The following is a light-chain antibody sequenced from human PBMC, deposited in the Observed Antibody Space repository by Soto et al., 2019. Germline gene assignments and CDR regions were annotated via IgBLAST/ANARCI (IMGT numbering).Light chain of an antibody. CDR2: AAS. V-gene: IGKV1-39*01. Sequence: DIQMTQSHSTLPASVGDRVTITCRASQSISSYLNWYQQKPGKAPKLLIYAASSLQSGVPSRFSGSGSGTDFTLTISSLQPEDFATYYCQQSYSTPLTFGGGTKVDI. J-gene: IGKJ4*01. CDR3: QQSYSTPLT. CDR1: QSISSY.